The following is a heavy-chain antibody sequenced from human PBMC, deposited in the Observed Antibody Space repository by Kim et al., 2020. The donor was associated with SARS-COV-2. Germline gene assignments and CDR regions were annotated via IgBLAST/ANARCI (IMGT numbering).Heavy chain of an antibody. Sequence: ASVKVSCKASGYTFTSYAMNWVRQALGQGLEWMGWINTNTGNPTYAQGFTGRFVFPWDTSVSTAYLQISSLKAEDTAVYYCARGRVTMVRGVISWFDPWGQGTLVTVSS. D-gene: IGHD3-10*01. V-gene: IGHV7-4-1*02. CDR2: INTNTGNP. CDR1: GYTFTSYA. CDR3: ARGRVTMVRGVISWFDP. J-gene: IGHJ5*02.